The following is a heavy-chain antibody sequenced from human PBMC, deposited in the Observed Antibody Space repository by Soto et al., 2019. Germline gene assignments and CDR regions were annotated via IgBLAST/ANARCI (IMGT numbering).Heavy chain of an antibody. CDR2: IYWDDDK. Sequence: QITLKESGPTLVKPTQTLTLTCTFSGFSLSTSGVGVAWIRQPPGKALEWLALIYWDDDKPYSPSLKSRLTISKDTSKTQLVLTMTKMDPVDTSTYYCAHGTEKFDPWGQGTLVTVSS. CDR3: AHGTEKFDP. CDR1: GFSLSTSGVG. J-gene: IGHJ5*02. V-gene: IGHV2-5*02.